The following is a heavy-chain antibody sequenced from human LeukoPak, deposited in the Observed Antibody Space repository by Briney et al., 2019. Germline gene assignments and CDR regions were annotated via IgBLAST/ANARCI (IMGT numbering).Heavy chain of an antibody. CDR3: ASDSNDPDYYYDSSGYRRGMDV. Sequence: PSQTLSLTCTVSGGAISSGDYYGSWIRQPPGKGLEWIGYIYYSGSTYYHPSLKSRVTISVNRSNNQFLLKLSSVSAADTAVYYCASDSNDPDYYYDSSGYRRGMDVWGQGTTVTVSS. CDR1: GGAISSGDYY. CDR2: IYYSGST. V-gene: IGHV4-30-4*01. J-gene: IGHJ6*02. D-gene: IGHD3-22*01.